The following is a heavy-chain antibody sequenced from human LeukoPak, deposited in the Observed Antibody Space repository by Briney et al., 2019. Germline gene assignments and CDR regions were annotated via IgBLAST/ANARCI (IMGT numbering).Heavy chain of an antibody. CDR3: ARGIAVAGTLVY. J-gene: IGHJ4*02. D-gene: IGHD6-19*01. V-gene: IGHV3-30-3*01. CDR2: ISYDGSNK. Sequence: GRSLRLSCAASGFTFSSYAMHWVRQAPGKGLEWVAVISYDGSNKYYADSVKGRFTISRDNSKNMLYLQMNSLRAEDTAVYYCARGIAVAGTLVYWGQGTLVTVSS. CDR1: GFTFSSYA.